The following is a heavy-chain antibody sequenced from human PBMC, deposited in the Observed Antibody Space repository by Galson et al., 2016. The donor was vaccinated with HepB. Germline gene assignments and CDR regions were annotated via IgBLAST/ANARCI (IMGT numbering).Heavy chain of an antibody. J-gene: IGHJ5*02. CDR2: IRQDGSET. CDR1: GFTFQTFW. D-gene: IGHD3-3*01. CDR3: ARDITFYDSWNGKYGLRPNWFDP. Sequence: SLRLSCAASGFTFQTFWMSWVRQAPGKGLEWVANIRQDGSETYYVDSVKGRFTISRDNANNTVYLQMNSLRAEDAAVYYCARDITFYDSWNGKYGLRPNWFDPWGQGTLVTVSS. V-gene: IGHV3-7*03.